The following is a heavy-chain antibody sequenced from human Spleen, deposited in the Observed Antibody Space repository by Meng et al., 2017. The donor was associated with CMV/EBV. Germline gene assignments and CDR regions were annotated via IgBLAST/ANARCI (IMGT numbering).Heavy chain of an antibody. D-gene: IGHD1-1*01. V-gene: IGHV1-18*01. CDR3: ARSKLTTFSRPFDY. J-gene: IGHJ4*02. CDR2: ISGYNGST. CDR1: GYSCTSYG. Sequence: KASGYSCTSYGINWVRQAPGQGLEWMGWISGYNGSTNLAQNFQDRLTMTTDTSTNTAYMELTSLKSDDTAVYYCARSKLTTFSRPFDYWGQGALVTVSS.